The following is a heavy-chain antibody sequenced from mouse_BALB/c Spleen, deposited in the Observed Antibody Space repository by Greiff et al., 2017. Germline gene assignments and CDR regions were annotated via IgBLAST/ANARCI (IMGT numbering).Heavy chain of an antibody. V-gene: IGHV5-6*01. J-gene: IGHJ3*01. CDR2: ISSGGSYT. CDR3: ARHVGGIYSAWFDV. D-gene: IGHD1-1*01. CDR1: GFTFSSYG. Sequence: EVQLVESGGDLVKPGGSLKLSCAASGFTFSSYGMSWVRQTPDKRLEWVATISSGGSYTYYPDSVKGRFTISRDNAKNTLYLQMSSLKSEDTAMYYCARHVGGIYSAWFDVWGEGTLVTVAA.